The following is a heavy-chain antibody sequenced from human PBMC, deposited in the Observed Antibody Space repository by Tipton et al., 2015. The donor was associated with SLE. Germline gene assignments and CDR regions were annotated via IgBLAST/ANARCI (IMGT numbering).Heavy chain of an antibody. Sequence: QLVQSGGGLIQPGGSLRLSCAASGFSVSSNYMSWVRQAPGKGLEWVSVIYSGGSTYYADSVKGRFTISRDNSKNTLYLQMNNLRAEDTAVYYCARGRPPYYYGMDVWGQGTTVTVSS. V-gene: IGHV3-53*01. J-gene: IGHJ6*02. CDR1: GFSVSSNY. CDR3: ARGRPPYYYGMDV. CDR2: IYSGGST.